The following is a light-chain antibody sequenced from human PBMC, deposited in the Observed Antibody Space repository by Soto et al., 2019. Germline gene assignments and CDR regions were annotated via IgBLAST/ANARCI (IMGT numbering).Light chain of an antibody. CDR1: QGVTGDY. Sequence: EIVLTQSLDTLSLSPGERATLSCRASQGVTGDYLAWYQQRPGQAPRLLIYGASSRATGIPDRFSGSRSGTDFTLTISRLEPEDFAVYYCQHYGGSPLFTFGPGTKVDIK. CDR3: QHYGGSPLFT. J-gene: IGKJ3*01. V-gene: IGKV3-20*01. CDR2: GAS.